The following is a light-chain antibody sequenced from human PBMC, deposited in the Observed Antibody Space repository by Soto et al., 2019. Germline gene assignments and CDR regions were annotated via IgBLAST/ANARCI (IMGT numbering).Light chain of an antibody. Sequence: QSALTQPASVSGSPGQSITISCTGTSGDIGSYNRVSWYQQHPGKAPKLIIYEVTDRHSGVSNRFSGAKSGNTASLTISGLQAEGEAEYYCISYPHINTRACVFGTGTKVTVL. V-gene: IGLV2-14*01. CDR3: ISYPHINTRACV. CDR2: EVT. CDR1: SGDIGSYNR. J-gene: IGLJ1*01.